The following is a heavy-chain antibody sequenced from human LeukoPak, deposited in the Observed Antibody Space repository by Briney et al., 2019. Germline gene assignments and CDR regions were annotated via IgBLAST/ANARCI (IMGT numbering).Heavy chain of an antibody. CDR1: GGTFSSHA. CDR3: ARGDSGYDYGFDN. V-gene: IGHV1-69*05. CDR2: IIPIFGTT. D-gene: IGHD5-12*01. J-gene: IGHJ4*02. Sequence: GASVKVSCKASGGTFSSHAISWVRQAPGQGLEWVGGIIPIFGTTNYARKFQGRVTITTDESTSTGYMELRSLRSDDTAVYYCARGDSGYDYGFDNWGQGTLVTVSS.